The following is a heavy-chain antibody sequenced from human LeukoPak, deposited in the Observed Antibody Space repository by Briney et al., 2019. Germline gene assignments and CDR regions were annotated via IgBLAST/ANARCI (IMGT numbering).Heavy chain of an antibody. D-gene: IGHD2-15*01. CDR3: AREIVVVVAATPNDRADY. CDR2: INPNSGGT. J-gene: IGHJ4*02. CDR1: GYTFTGYY. V-gene: IGHV1-2*02. Sequence: ASVKVSCKASGYTFTGYYMHWVRQAPGQGLEWMGWINPNSGGTNYAQKFQGRVTMTRDTSISTAYMELSRLGSDDTAVYYCAREIVVVVAATPNDRADYWGQGTLVTVSS.